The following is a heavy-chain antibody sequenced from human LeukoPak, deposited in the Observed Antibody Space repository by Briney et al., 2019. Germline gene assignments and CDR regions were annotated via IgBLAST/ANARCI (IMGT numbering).Heavy chain of an antibody. Sequence: KPGGSLRLSCAASGFTFSDYYMSWIRQAPGKGLEWVSYISSSSSYTNYADSVKGRFTISRDNAKNSLYLQMNSLRAEDTAVYYCAGEGYGSGSYYYWGQGTLVTVSS. CDR1: GFTFSDYY. CDR2: ISSSSSYT. V-gene: IGHV3-11*05. J-gene: IGHJ4*02. CDR3: AGEGYGSGSYYY. D-gene: IGHD3-10*01.